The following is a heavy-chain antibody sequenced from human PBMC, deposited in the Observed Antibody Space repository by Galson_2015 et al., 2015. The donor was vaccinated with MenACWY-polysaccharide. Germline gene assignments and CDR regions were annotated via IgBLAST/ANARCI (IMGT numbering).Heavy chain of an antibody. CDR2: IYTSGST. CDR1: GGSISSGSYY. CDR3: ARGSGNDSSGPDY. Sequence: TCTVSGGSISSGSYYWSWIREPAGKGLEWIGRIYTSGSTNYNPSLKSRVTISVDTSKNQFSLKLSSVTAADTAVYYCARGSGNDSSGPDYWGQGTLVTVSS. J-gene: IGHJ4*02. V-gene: IGHV4-61*02. D-gene: IGHD3-22*01.